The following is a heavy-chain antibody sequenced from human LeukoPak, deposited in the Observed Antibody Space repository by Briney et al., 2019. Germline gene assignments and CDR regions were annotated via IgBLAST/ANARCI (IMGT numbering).Heavy chain of an antibody. Sequence: ASVKVSCKASGYTFTSYYIHWVRQAPGQGVEWMGIINTTGGGTATYAQKFQGRVTMTRDTSTSTVYMELSRLTSDDTAVYYCARDRGTYPQYYYHMDVWGKGTTVTVSS. J-gene: IGHJ6*03. D-gene: IGHD1-1*01. CDR3: ARDRGTYPQYYYHMDV. CDR2: INTTGGGTA. V-gene: IGHV1-46*01. CDR1: GYTFTSYY.